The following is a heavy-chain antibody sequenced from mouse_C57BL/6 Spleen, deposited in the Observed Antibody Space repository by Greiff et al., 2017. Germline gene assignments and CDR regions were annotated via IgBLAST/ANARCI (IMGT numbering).Heavy chain of an antibody. V-gene: IGHV1-81*01. D-gene: IGHD2-5*01. J-gene: IGHJ1*03. CDR1: GYTFTSYG. CDR3: ARGAYYSNPHWYFDV. Sequence: VQLQQSGAELARPGASVKLSCKASGYTFTSYGISWVKQRTGQGLEWIGEIYPRSGNTYYNEKFKGKATLTADKSSSTAYMELRSLTSEDSAVYFCARGAYYSNPHWYFDVWGTGTTVTVSS. CDR2: IYPRSGNT.